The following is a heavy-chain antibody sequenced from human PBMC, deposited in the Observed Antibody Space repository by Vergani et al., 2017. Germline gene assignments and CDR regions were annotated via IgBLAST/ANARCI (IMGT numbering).Heavy chain of an antibody. CDR3: AKNFKGLGIDY. CDR2: IQFDGSNQ. D-gene: IGHD3-16*01. J-gene: IGHJ4*02. Sequence: QVQLVESGGGVVQRGGSLRLSCATSGFTLSNYDMQWIRQGPGKGLEFVAFIQFDGSNQYYADSVKGRFTLSKDFSKNTLYLQMNSLRTDDTATYYCAKNFKGLGIDYWGQGTQVIVSS. CDR1: GFTLSNYD. V-gene: IGHV3-30*02.